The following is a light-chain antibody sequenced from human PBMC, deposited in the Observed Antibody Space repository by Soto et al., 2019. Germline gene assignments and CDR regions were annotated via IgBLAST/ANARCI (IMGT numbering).Light chain of an antibody. CDR2: LGS. J-gene: IGKJ4*01. V-gene: IGKV2-28*01. Sequence: DIVLSQSPLSLPVTPGEPASISCRSSQSLLYSNGYNYLNWYLQKQGQSPQLLIYLGSLRASGVPDRFSGGGSGTDVTLKISRVEAEDVGVYYCMQALQTPLTFGGGTKVEIK. CDR3: MQALQTPLT. CDR1: QSLLYSNGYNY.